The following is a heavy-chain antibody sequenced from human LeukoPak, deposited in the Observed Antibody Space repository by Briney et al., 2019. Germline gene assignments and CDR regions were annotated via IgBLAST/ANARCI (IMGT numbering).Heavy chain of an antibody. Sequence: ETLSLTCTVSGGSISSYYWSWIRQPPGKGLEWIGYIYYSGSTNYNPSLKSRVTISVDTSKNQFSLKLSSVTAADTAVYYCARGWGTVTSFDYWGQGTLVTVSS. V-gene: IGHV4-59*08. D-gene: IGHD4-4*01. CDR2: IYYSGST. CDR3: ARGWGTVTSFDY. CDR1: GGSISSYY. J-gene: IGHJ4*02.